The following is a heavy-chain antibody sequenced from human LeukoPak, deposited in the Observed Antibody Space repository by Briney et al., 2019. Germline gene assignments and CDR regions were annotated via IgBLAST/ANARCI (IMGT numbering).Heavy chain of an antibody. V-gene: IGHV3-33*01. Sequence: GGSLRLSCAASGFTFSSYGMHWVRQAPGKGLEWVAVIWYDGSNKHYADSVKGRFTISRDNSKNTLYLQMNSLRAEDTAVYYCARDGDDYGDYVSGDQLYYFDYWGQGTLVTVSS. CDR3: ARDGDDYGDYVSGDQLYYFDY. J-gene: IGHJ4*02. CDR1: GFTFSSYG. D-gene: IGHD4-17*01. CDR2: IWYDGSNK.